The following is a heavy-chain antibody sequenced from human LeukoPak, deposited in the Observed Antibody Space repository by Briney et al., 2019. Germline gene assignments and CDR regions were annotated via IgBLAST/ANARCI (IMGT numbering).Heavy chain of an antibody. V-gene: IGHV1-46*01. J-gene: IGHJ5*02. D-gene: IGHD3-3*01. Sequence: ASVKVSCKASGYTFTSYYMHWVRQAPGQGPEWMGIINPSGGSTSYAQKFQGRVTMTRDTSTSTVYMELSSLRSEDTAVYYCASSSPRRHYDFWSGYDNWFDPWGQGTLVTVSS. CDR3: ASSSPRRHYDFWSGYDNWFDP. CDR1: GYTFTSYY. CDR2: INPSGGST.